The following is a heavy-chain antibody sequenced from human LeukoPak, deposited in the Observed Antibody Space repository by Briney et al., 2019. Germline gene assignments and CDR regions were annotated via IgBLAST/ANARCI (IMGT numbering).Heavy chain of an antibody. V-gene: IGHV3-48*04. J-gene: IGHJ4*02. Sequence: GESLRLSCAASGFTFSSYSMNWVRQAPGKGLEWVSYISSSSSTIYYADSVKGRFTISRDNAKNSLYLQMNSLRAEDTAVYYCASNHDSNEFDYWGQGTLVTVSS. CDR2: ISSSSSTI. D-gene: IGHD3-22*01. CDR1: GFTFSSYS. CDR3: ASNHDSNEFDY.